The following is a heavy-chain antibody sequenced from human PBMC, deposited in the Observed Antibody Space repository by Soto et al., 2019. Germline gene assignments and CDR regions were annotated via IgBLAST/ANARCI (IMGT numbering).Heavy chain of an antibody. CDR1: GGSFSGYY. CDR2: INHSGST. V-gene: IGHV4-34*01. J-gene: IGHJ4*02. D-gene: IGHD5-12*01. CDR3: ARLGSGYAIDY. Sequence: SETLSLTCAVYGGSFSGYYWSWIRQPPGKGLEWIGEINHSGSTNYNPSLKSRVTISVDTSKNQFSLKLSSVTAADTAVYYCARLGSGYAIDYWGQGTLVTVSS.